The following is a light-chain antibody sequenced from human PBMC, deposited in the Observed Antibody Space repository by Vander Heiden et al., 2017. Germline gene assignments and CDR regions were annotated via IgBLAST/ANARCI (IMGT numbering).Light chain of an antibody. J-gene: IGKJ4*01. CDR1: QSIGNRE. CDR2: GAS. V-gene: IGKV3-20*01. Sequence: EIVLTQSPAMLSLSPGERATLSCRASQSIGNRELAGDQHKSGQSPRILIFGASSRAACIPDRFRGGGSGTDFTLTISRLEPEDFATYYCQQNGMTFGGGTTVEMK. CDR3: QQNGMT.